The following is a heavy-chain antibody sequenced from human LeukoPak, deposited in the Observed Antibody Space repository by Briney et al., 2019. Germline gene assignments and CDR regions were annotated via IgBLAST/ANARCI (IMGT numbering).Heavy chain of an antibody. Sequence: ASVKVSCKASGYTFTSYAMNWVRQAPGQGLEWMGWINTNTGNPTYAQGFTGRFVFSLGTSVSTAYLQISSLKAEDTAVYYCARDPYPNYYDSSGCHFDYWGQGTLVTVSS. CDR2: INTNTGNP. CDR1: GYTFTSYA. CDR3: ARDPYPNYYDSSGCHFDY. V-gene: IGHV7-4-1*02. D-gene: IGHD3-22*01. J-gene: IGHJ4*02.